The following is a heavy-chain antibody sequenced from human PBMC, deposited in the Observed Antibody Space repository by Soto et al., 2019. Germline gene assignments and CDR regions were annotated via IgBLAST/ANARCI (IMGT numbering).Heavy chain of an antibody. CDR2: ISGGGGST. D-gene: IGHD6-13*01. J-gene: IGHJ6*02. CDR3: AKDQSSSWDYYYYGMDV. Sequence: GGSLRLACVASGFTFRTYALNWVRKTPGKRLEWVSAISGGGGSTYYADSVKGRVTISRDNSKNTLYLQMNSLRAEDTAVYYCAKDQSSSWDYYYYGMDVWGQGTTVTVSS. CDR1: GFTFRTYA. V-gene: IGHV3-23*01.